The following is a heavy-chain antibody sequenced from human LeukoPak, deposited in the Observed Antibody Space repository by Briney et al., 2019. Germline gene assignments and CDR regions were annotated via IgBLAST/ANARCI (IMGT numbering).Heavy chain of an antibody. CDR3: AKGQGYNYGDSIDY. J-gene: IGHJ4*02. D-gene: IGHD5-18*01. CDR2: INGGGSS. CDR1: GFTFSSYA. V-gene: IGHV3-23*01. Sequence: GGSLRLSCAASGFTFSSYAMTWVRQAPGKGLEWVSVINGGGSSYYADSVKGRFTVSRDNSKNTLYLQMNSLRDEDTAVYYCAKGQGYNYGDSIDYWGQGTLVTVSS.